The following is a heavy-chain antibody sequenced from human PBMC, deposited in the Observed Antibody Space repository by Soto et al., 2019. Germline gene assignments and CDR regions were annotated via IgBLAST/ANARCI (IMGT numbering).Heavy chain of an antibody. D-gene: IGHD5-12*01. CDR1: GFTFSSYG. CDR3: AKDLTLYSGYA. J-gene: IGHJ4*02. CDR2: ISYDGSNK. V-gene: IGHV3-30*18. Sequence: QVQLVESGGGVVQPGRSLRLSCAASGFTFSSYGMHWVRQAPGKGLEWVAVISYDGSNKYYADSVKGRFTISRDNSKNTLYLQMNSLRAEDTAVYYCAKDLTLYSGYAWGQGTLVTVSS.